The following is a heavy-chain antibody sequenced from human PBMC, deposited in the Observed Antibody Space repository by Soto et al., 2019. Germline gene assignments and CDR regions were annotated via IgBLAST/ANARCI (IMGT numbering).Heavy chain of an antibody. CDR1: GYTFTGYY. D-gene: IGHD5-18*01. Sequence: SVQVSCKASGYTFTGYYMHWVRQAPGQGLEWMGWINPNSGGTNYAQKFQGWVTMTRDTSISTAYMELSRLRSDDTAVYYCARGGIQLLSRPGYYSCGMEVSCPGITVT. V-gene: IGHV1-2*04. CDR2: INPNSGGT. J-gene: IGHJ6*01. CDR3: ARGGIQLLSRPGYYSCGMEV.